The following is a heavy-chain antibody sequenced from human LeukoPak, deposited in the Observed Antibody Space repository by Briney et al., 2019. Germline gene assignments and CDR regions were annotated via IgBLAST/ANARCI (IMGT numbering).Heavy chain of an antibody. CDR2: ISSSSSYI. Sequence: GGSLRLSCAASGFIFSSYSMNWDRQAPGKGLEWVSSISSSSSYIYYADSVKGRFTISRDNAKNSLYLQMNSLRAEDTAVYYCAAPYGYDSSGYYYDYYYGMDVWGQGTRVTVSS. D-gene: IGHD3-22*01. J-gene: IGHJ6*02. CDR1: GFIFSSYS. CDR3: AAPYGYDSSGYYYDYYYGMDV. V-gene: IGHV3-21*01.